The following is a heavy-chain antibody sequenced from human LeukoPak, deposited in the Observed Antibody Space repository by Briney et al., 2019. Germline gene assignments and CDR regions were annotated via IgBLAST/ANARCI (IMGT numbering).Heavy chain of an antibody. V-gene: IGHV4-59*01. J-gene: IGHJ4*02. CDR3: ARAPRYSGGDY. D-gene: IGHD1-26*01. Sequence: SETLSLTCTVSGGSISSYYWSWIRQPPGKGLEWIGYIYYSGSTNYNPSLKSRVTISVDTSKNQFSLKLSSVTAADTAVYYCARAPRYSGGDYWGQGTLVTVSS. CDR2: IYYSGST. CDR1: GGSISSYY.